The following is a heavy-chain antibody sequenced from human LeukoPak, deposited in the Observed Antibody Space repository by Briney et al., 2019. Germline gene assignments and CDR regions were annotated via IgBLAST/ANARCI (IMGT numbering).Heavy chain of an antibody. D-gene: IGHD6-13*01. J-gene: IGHJ4*02. CDR2: IRSKADGYTT. CDR1: GFTFSGSA. Sequence: GGSLKLSCAASGFTFSGSAMHWVRQASGKGLEWLGRIRSKADGYTTAYAASVKGRFIVSRDDSKNTAYLQMNSLKTEDTAVYYCRAAADLNDYWGQGTLVTVSS. V-gene: IGHV3-73*01. CDR3: RAAADLNDY.